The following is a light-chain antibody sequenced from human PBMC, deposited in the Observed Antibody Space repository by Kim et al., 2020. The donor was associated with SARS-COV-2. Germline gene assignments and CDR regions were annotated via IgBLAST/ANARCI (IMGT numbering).Light chain of an antibody. CDR2: GAS. Sequence: ETVLTQSPATLSLSPGERAILSCRASQILNGNLAWYQQKPGQAPRLLIYGASSRATDTPARFSGSGSGTDFTLTTSSLEPEDFALYYCQQRRDWPLTFGGGTKLEI. J-gene: IGKJ4*01. CDR3: QQRRDWPLT. V-gene: IGKV3-11*01. CDR1: QILNGN.